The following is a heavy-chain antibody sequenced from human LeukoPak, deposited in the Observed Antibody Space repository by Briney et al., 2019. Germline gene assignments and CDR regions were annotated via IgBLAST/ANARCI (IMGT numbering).Heavy chain of an antibody. J-gene: IGHJ4*02. CDR2: IKEDGSDK. V-gene: IGHV3-7*04. CDR1: GFTFSRYW. D-gene: IGHD5-12*01. CDR3: ARDSPGYGGYDFG. Sequence: GGSLRLSCAASGFTFSRYWMSWVRQAPGKGLEWVANIKEDGSDKYYVDSVKGRFTISKDNAKNSLYLQMNSLRGEDTAVYYCARDSPGYGGYDFGWGQGTLVTVSS.